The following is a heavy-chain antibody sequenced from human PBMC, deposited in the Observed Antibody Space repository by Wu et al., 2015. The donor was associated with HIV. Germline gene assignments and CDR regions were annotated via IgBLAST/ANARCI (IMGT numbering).Heavy chain of an antibody. V-gene: IGHV1-2*02. Sequence: QVHLVQSGAEVKKPGASVRVSCKASGYKFSDYYIHWVRQAPGQGLEWMGMIDCNNGVTKIAQKFQGSVTMTRDASISTAYMQLTTLISDDMAIYYCTRAIVGSEGDFWGQGTLVTVSS. CDR3: TRAIVGSEGDF. CDR2: IDCNNGVT. J-gene: IGHJ4*02. D-gene: IGHD1-26*01. CDR1: GYKFSDYY.